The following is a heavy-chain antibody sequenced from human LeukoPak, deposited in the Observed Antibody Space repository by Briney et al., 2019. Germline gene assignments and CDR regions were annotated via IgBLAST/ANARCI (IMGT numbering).Heavy chain of an antibody. Sequence: SETLSLTCAVSGLSISTNTYYWGWIRQPPGKGLEWIGSIYHTGGTYNNPSLKSRVTMSIDMSKNHFSLSLTSVTAADAAVYYCSVERAGTIVDYWGQGTLVTVSS. CDR1: GLSISTNTYY. CDR3: SVERAGTIVDY. V-gene: IGHV4-39*02. CDR2: IYHTGGT. J-gene: IGHJ4*02. D-gene: IGHD6-13*01.